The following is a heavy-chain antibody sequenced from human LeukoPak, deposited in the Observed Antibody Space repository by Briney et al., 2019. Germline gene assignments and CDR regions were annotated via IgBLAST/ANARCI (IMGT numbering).Heavy chain of an antibody. D-gene: IGHD6-6*01. CDR2: ISTSSSYI. CDR3: ARGSSNIAGRDNWFDP. Sequence: GGSLRLSCTGSGFIFGDYAMNWVRQAPGKGLEWVSSISTSSSYIDYADSVKGRFTISRDNAKNSLYLQMNSLRADDTAVYYCARGSSNIAGRDNWFDPWGQGTLVTVSS. J-gene: IGHJ5*02. V-gene: IGHV3-21*01. CDR1: GFIFGDYA.